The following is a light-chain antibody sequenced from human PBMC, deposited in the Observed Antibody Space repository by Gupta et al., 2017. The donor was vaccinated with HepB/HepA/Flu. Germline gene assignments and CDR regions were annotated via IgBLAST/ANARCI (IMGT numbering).Light chain of an antibody. V-gene: IGKV3-20*01. J-gene: IGKJ4*01. CDR2: GAS. CDR1: QGFSSDY. CDR3: QQYGRSPRT. Sequence: IVLTQSPGTLSVSPWEGVTLSCRASQGFSSDYLAWYQQRPGQAPILLIYGASNRATGIANRFSGSGSGTDFTLTISRLEPEDFAVYYCQQYGRSPRTFGGGTKIEIK.